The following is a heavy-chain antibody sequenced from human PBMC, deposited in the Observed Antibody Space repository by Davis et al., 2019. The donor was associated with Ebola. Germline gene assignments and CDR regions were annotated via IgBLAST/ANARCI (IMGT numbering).Heavy chain of an antibody. CDR2: IYYSGST. J-gene: IGHJ4*02. CDR1: GGSVSSGGYY. D-gene: IGHD6-6*01. Sequence: SETLSLTCTVSGGSVSSGGYYWNWIRQPPGKGLEWIGYIYYSGSTYYNPSLKSRVTISVDTSKNQFSLKLSSVTAADTAVYYCARHWSSSSGFDYWGQGTLVTVSS. CDR3: ARHWSSSSGFDY. V-gene: IGHV4-61*08.